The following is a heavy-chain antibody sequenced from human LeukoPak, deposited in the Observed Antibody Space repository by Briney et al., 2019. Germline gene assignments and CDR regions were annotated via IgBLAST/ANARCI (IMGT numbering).Heavy chain of an antibody. CDR2: ISAYNGNT. J-gene: IGHJ4*02. V-gene: IGHV1-18*01. D-gene: IGHD3-10*01. CDR1: GYTFTSYS. Sequence: GASVKFSCKASGYTFTSYSISWVRQAPGQGLEWMGWISAYNGNTNYAHKLQGRVTMTTDTSTSTAYMELRSLRSDDTAVHYCARWEVTMEQGYFDYWGQGTLVTVSS. CDR3: ARWEVTMEQGYFDY.